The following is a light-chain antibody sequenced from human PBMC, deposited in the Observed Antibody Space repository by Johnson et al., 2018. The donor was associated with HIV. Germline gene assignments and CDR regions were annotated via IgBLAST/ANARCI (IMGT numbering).Light chain of an antibody. V-gene: IGLV1-51*02. CDR2: EDN. J-gene: IGLJ1*01. Sequence: QSVLTQPPSVSAAPGQKVTISCSGSSSNIENNYVSWYQQLPGTAPKLLIYEDNRRPSGTPDRFSGSKSGPSATLGITGLQTGDEADYYCGTWDSSLSSYVFGTWTKVTVL. CDR1: SSNIENNY. CDR3: GTWDSSLSSYV.